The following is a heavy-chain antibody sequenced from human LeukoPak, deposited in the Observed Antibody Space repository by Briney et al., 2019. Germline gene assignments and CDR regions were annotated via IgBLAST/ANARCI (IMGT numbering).Heavy chain of an antibody. CDR3: ARDLKGYSSSGGVDY. Sequence: PGRSLRLSCAASGFSFSSYSMNWVRQAPGKGLEWVSYISSSSTTIHYADSVKGRFTISRDSARNSLYLQMNSLRAEDTATYYCARDLKGYSSSGGVDYWGQGTLVTVSS. J-gene: IGHJ4*02. CDR2: ISSSSTTI. CDR1: GFSFSSYS. V-gene: IGHV3-48*01. D-gene: IGHD6-13*01.